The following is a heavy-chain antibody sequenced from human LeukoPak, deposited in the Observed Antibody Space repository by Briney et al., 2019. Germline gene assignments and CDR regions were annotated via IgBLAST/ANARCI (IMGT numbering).Heavy chain of an antibody. J-gene: IGHJ4*02. Sequence: GGSLRLSCAASGFTFSSYAMSWVRQAPGKGLEWVSAISGSGGSTYYADSVKGRFTISRDNSKNTLYLQMNSLRAEDTAVYYCAKGGQWLARSPYDYFDYWGQGTLVTVSS. V-gene: IGHV3-23*01. CDR3: AKGGQWLARSPYDYFDY. CDR2: ISGSGGST. D-gene: IGHD6-19*01. CDR1: GFTFSSYA.